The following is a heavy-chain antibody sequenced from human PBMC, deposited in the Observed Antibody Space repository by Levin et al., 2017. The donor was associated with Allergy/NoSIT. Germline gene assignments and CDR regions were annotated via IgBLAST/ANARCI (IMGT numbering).Heavy chain of an antibody. CDR2: VYYSGST. D-gene: IGHD2-2*01. Sequence: SETLSLTCTVSGGSLTSYYWNWIRQPPGKGLEWIGYVYYSGSTKYNPSLKSRITISIDTSKNQFSLNLSSLTAADTAVYYCARRCPRVKTAANRVACPQNAFDVWGRGTMVTVSS. CDR3: ARRCPRVKTAANRVACPQNAFDV. V-gene: IGHV4-59*08. J-gene: IGHJ3*01. CDR1: GGSLTSYY.